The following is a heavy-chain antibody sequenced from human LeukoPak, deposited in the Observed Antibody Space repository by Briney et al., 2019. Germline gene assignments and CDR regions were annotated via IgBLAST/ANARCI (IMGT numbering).Heavy chain of an antibody. Sequence: PGGSLRLSCAASGFTFSSYAMSWVRQAPGKGLEWVSAISGSGGSTYYADSVKGRFTISRDNSKNTLYLQMSSLRAEDTAVYYCAKDPRYYDILTGYSDYWGQGTLVTVSS. V-gene: IGHV3-23*01. CDR1: GFTFSSYA. J-gene: IGHJ4*02. CDR3: AKDPRYYDILTGYSDY. D-gene: IGHD3-9*01. CDR2: ISGSGGST.